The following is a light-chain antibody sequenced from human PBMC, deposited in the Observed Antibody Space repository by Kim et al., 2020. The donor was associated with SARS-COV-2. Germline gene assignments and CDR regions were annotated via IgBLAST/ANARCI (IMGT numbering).Light chain of an antibody. CDR1: SSN. V-gene: IGKV3-15*01. CDR2: GAS. J-gene: IGKJ1*01. Sequence: SSNLAWYQQNPGQPPRLLIYGASTRATGIPARFSGSGSGTDFTLTISSLQSEDFAVYYCQQYDKWPPWTFGQGTKVDIK. CDR3: QQYDKWPPWT.